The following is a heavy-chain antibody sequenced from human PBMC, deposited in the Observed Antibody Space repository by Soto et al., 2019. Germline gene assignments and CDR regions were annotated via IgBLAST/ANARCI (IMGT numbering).Heavy chain of an antibody. CDR1: GASISTDDYY. Sequence: SETLSLTCTVSGASISTDDYYWSWIRQTPGKGLEWIGYIYYSGSTYYNPSLRRRVSLSIDTSKNQFSLKLTSVTAADTAVYYCARSTGRYWSQGTLVTVSS. V-gene: IGHV4-30-4*01. D-gene: IGHD2-21*01. CDR3: ARSTGRY. J-gene: IGHJ4*02. CDR2: IYYSGST.